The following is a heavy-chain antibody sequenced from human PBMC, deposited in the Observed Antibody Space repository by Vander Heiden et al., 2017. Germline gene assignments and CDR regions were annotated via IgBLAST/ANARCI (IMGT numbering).Heavy chain of an antibody. J-gene: IGHJ4*02. D-gene: IGHD6-13*01. CDR2: IDPTGSYS. Sequence: EVQLVQSGAEVKKPGESLRISCKGSGSSFTSYWISWVRQMPGKGLEWMGNIDPTGSYSNHSPSFQGHVTISADKSISTAYLQWSSLKASDTAIYFCARHHSSTWSHDYWGQGTLVTVSS. CDR1: GSSFTSYW. CDR3: ARHHSSTWSHDY. V-gene: IGHV5-10-1*03.